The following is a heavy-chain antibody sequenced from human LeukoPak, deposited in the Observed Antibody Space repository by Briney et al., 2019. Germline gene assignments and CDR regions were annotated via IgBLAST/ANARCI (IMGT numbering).Heavy chain of an antibody. CDR2: IDYSGGDT. J-gene: IGHJ4*02. D-gene: IGHD6-19*01. CDR3: ARNGGWYGVS. Sequence: GGSLRLSCTASGFTLSSYEMSWIRQAPGKGLEWVSSIDYSGGDTHYADSVKGRFTISRDNSKNTLYLQLSSLRGDDTAVYFCARNGGWYGVSWGQGTLVTVSS. CDR1: GFTLSSYE. V-gene: IGHV3-23*01.